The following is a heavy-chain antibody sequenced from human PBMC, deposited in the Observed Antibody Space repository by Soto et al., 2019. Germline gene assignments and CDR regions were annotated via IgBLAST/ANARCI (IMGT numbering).Heavy chain of an antibody. CDR1: GFTFNNYA. Sequence: PGGSLRLSCAASGFTFNNYAMSWVRQAPGKGLEWVSLLSGSDDSTYYADSVKGRFTMSSDSSKTTLYLHMNSLRAEDTAVYYCLKKEGAGRGNRVYYYFGMDVWGQGTTVPVSS. D-gene: IGHD2-15*01. V-gene: IGHV3-23*01. CDR2: LSGSDDST. J-gene: IGHJ6*02. CDR3: LKKEGAGRGNRVYYYFGMDV.